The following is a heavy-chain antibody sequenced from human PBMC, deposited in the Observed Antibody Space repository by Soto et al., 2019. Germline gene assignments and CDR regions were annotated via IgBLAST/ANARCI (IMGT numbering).Heavy chain of an antibody. J-gene: IGHJ4*02. V-gene: IGHV4-34*01. D-gene: IGHD5-12*01. Sequence: SETLSLTCAVYGGSFSDYYWSWIRQPPGKGLEWIGEINHSGSTSYNPSLKSRVTISVDTSKNQFSLKLSSVTAADTAVYYCARWGGYSALAQWGQGTLVTVSS. CDR3: ARWGGYSALAQ. CDR1: GGSFSDYY. CDR2: INHSGST.